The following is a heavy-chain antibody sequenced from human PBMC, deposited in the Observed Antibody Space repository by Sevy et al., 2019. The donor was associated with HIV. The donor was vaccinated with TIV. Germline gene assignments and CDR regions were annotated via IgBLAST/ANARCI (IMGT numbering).Heavy chain of an antibody. J-gene: IGHJ4*02. CDR2: IFYSGSA. CDR1: GGSISSSAYY. CDR3: ARQGGIVDRAFDF. Sequence: SDTLSLTCTVSGGSISSSAYYWGWLRQPPGKGLEWIANIFYSGSAYYNPSLNGRVTISVDTSKNQFSLRLNSVTAADTSVYYCARQGGIVDRAFDFWGQGSLVTVSS. D-gene: IGHD2-21*01. V-gene: IGHV4-39*01.